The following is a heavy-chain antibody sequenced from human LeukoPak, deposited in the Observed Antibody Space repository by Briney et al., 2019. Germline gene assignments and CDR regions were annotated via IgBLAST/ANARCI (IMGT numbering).Heavy chain of an antibody. V-gene: IGHV4-4*07. Sequence: SETLSLTCSVSGGSVSSYYWTWTRQPAGKGLEWIGRIYPSGTTHYNPSLKSRVTMSVDTSKNQFSLKVISVTAADTAVYYCADDFGDWGQGTLVTVSS. D-gene: IGHD4-17*01. J-gene: IGHJ4*02. CDR2: IYPSGTT. CDR1: GGSVSSYY. CDR3: ADDFGD.